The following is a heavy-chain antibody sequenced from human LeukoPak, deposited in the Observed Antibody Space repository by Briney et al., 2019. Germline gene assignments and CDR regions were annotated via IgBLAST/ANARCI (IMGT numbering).Heavy chain of an antibody. CDR3: ARAAPYYDYVWGSYRPYNWFDP. CDR2: INNSGST. CDR1: GGCFSGYY. J-gene: IGHJ5*02. Sequence: SETLSLTCAVYGGCFSGYYWSWIRQPPGKGLEWIGEINNSGSTNYNPSLKSRVTISVDTSKNQFSLKLSSVTAADTAVYYCARAAPYYDYVWGSYRPYNWFDPWGQGTLVTVSS. V-gene: IGHV4-34*01. D-gene: IGHD3-16*02.